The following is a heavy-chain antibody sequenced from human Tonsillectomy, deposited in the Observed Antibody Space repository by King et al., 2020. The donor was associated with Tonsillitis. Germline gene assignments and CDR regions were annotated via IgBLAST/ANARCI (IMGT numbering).Heavy chain of an antibody. D-gene: IGHD3-10*01. V-gene: IGHV4-30-2*01. CDR3: ARVIFGFGELTKNNWFDP. CDR2: IYHSGTT. J-gene: IGHJ5*02. Sequence: LQLQESGSGLVKPSQTLSLTCAVSGGSISSGGYSWSWIRQPPGKGLEWIGYIYHSGTTYYNPSLKSRVTISVDRSTNHFSLRLTSVTAADTAIYYCARVIFGFGELTKNNWFDPWGQGTLVTVSS. CDR1: GGSISSGGYS.